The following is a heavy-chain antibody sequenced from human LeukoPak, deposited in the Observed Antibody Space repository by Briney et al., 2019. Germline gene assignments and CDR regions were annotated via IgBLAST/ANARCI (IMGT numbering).Heavy chain of an antibody. Sequence: PSETLSLTCAVSGGSISAYYWSWVRPPPGKGLEWIGYFYHSGSSGSLLYNSSLKSRVTISEDPSKNPLSLKLSSVTVADTAVYYCARLDSSGCLYWWGQGALVTVSS. CDR2: FYHSGSSGSL. CDR1: GGSISAYY. V-gene: IGHV4-59*08. J-gene: IGHJ4*02. D-gene: IGHD6-19*01. CDR3: ARLDSSGCLYW.